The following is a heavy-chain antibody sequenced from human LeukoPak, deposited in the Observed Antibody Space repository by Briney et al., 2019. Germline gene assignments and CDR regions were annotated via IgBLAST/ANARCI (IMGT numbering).Heavy chain of an antibody. D-gene: IGHD3-10*01. CDR2: ISAYNGNT. Sequence: ASVKVSCKASGYTFTSYYMHWVRQAPGQGLEWMGWISAYNGNTNYAQKLQGRVTMTRDTSISTAYMELSRLRSDDTAVYYCAREDSYGSGSYYPDWGQGTLVTVSS. V-gene: IGHV1-2*02. J-gene: IGHJ4*02. CDR3: AREDSYGSGSYYPD. CDR1: GYTFTSYY.